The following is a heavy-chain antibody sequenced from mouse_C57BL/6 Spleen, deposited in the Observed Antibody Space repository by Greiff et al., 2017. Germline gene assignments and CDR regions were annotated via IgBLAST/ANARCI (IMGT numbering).Heavy chain of an antibody. J-gene: IGHJ3*01. CDR1: GYSFTGYY. Sequence: VQLQQSGPELVKPGASVKISCKASGYSFTGYYMNWVKQSPEKSLEWIGEINPSTGGTTYNQKFKAKATLTVDKSSSTAYMQLKSLTSEDSAVYYCAREEQLRRHWFAYWGQGTLVTVSA. CDR3: AREEQLRRHWFAY. CDR2: INPSTGGT. D-gene: IGHD3-2*02. V-gene: IGHV1-42*01.